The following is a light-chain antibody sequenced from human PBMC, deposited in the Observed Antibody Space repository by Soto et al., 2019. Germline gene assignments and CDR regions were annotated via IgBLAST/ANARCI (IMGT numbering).Light chain of an antibody. CDR2: AAS. J-gene: IGKJ3*01. Sequence: EIVLTQSPGTLSLSPGERATLSCRASQSVSVNSLAWYQQKGGQAPRLLIYAASTRATGVPDRFSGTGSGTDSALTISRLETDDSALYYCQQYGGSPFTFGPGTKVAIK. CDR1: QSVSVNS. CDR3: QQYGGSPFT. V-gene: IGKV3-20*01.